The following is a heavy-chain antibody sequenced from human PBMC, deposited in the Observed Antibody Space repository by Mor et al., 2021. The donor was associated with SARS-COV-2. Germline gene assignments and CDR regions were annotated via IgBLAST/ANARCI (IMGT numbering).Heavy chain of an antibody. CDR3: ARTYDSSGYYYYYYMDV. J-gene: IGHJ6*03. Sequence: IGSIYYSGSTYYNPSLKSRVTISVDTSKNHFSLKLSSVTAADTAVYYCARTYDSSGYYYYYYMDVWGKGTTVTVS. V-gene: IGHV4-39*02. CDR2: IYYSGST. D-gene: IGHD3-22*01.